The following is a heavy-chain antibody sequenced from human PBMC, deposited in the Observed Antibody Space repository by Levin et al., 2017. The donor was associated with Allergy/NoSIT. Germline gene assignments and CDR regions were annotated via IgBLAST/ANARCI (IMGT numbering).Heavy chain of an antibody. Sequence: PGGSLRLSCAASGFTFSSYAMHWVRQAPGKGLEWVAVISYDGSNKYYADSVKGRFTISRDNSKNTLYLQMNSLRAEDTAVYYCAIVHALLWFGELLDDYWGQGTLVTVSS. CDR1: GFTFSSYA. D-gene: IGHD3-10*01. J-gene: IGHJ4*02. CDR2: ISYDGSNK. CDR3: AIVHALLWFGELLDDY. V-gene: IGHV3-30-3*01.